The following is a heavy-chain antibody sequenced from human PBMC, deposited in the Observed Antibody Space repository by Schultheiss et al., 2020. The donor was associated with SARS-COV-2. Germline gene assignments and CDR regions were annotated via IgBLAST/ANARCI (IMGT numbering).Heavy chain of an antibody. Sequence: GGSLRLSCAASGFTFSSYAMHWVRQAPGKGLEWVANIKQDGSEKYYVDSVKGRFTISRDNSKNTLYLQMNSLRAEDTAVYYCARDLGNPGIAVAGLDYWGQVTLVTVSS. CDR2: IKQDGSEK. CDR1: GFTFSSYA. D-gene: IGHD6-19*01. V-gene: IGHV3-7*01. CDR3: ARDLGNPGIAVAGLDY. J-gene: IGHJ4*02.